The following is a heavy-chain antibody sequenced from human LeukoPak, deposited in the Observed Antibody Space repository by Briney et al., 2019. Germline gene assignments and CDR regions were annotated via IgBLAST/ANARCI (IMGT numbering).Heavy chain of an antibody. CDR1: GGSISSSSYY. CDR3: ARDGGYSGVY. V-gene: IGHV4-39*07. CDR2: IYYSGST. D-gene: IGHD5-12*01. J-gene: IGHJ4*02. Sequence: MTSETLSLTCTVSGGSISSSSYYWGWIRQPPGKGLEWIGSIYYSGSTYYNPSLRSRVTISVDTSKNQFSLKLSSVTAADTAVYYCARDGGYSGVYWGQGTLVTVSS.